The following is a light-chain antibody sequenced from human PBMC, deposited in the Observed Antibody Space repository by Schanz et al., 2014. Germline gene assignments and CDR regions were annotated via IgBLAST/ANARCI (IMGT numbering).Light chain of an antibody. CDR1: QSISSY. CDR3: QQSYNTPRT. CDR2: AAS. V-gene: IGKV1-39*01. J-gene: IGKJ3*01. Sequence: DIQMTQSPSSLSASVGDRVTLTCRASQSISSYLNWYQQKPGKAPKLLIYAASSLQSGVPSRFSGSGSGTDFTLTISSLQPEDFATYYCQQSYNTPRTFGHGTKVDIK.